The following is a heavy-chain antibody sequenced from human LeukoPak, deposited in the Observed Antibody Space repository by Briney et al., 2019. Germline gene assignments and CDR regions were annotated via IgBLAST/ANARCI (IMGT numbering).Heavy chain of an antibody. J-gene: IGHJ4*02. CDR1: GDSISSRSYY. V-gene: IGHV4-39*07. Sequence: PSETLSLTCSVSGDSISSRSYYGGWIRQPPGKGLEWIGNIYYSGTTFYNPSLKSRVTISVDTSKNQFSLKLSSVTAADTAVYYCARDAPSLGVVTTLAYWGQGSLVTVSS. CDR3: ARDAPSLGVVTTLAY. D-gene: IGHD4-23*01. CDR2: IYYSGTT.